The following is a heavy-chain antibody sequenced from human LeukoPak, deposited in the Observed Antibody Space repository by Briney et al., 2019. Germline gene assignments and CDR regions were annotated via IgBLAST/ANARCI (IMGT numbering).Heavy chain of an antibody. D-gene: IGHD5-18*01. V-gene: IGHV4-38-2*01. CDR1: GYSISSGYY. CDR2: IYHSGST. J-gene: IGHJ6*03. Sequence: SETLSLTCAVSGYSISSGYYWGWIRQPPGKGLEWIGSIYHSGSTYYNPSLKSRVTISVDTSKNQFSLKLSSVTAADTAVYYCARAIQLWVLAWRYYYYMDVWGKGTTVTVSS. CDR3: ARAIQLWVLAWRYYYYMDV.